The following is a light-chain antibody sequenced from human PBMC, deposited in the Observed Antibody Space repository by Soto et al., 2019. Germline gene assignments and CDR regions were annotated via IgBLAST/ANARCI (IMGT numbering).Light chain of an antibody. V-gene: IGKV3-20*01. CDR1: QSVTSNY. Sequence: EVVMTQSPATLSVSPGEGATLSCRASQSVTSNYLAWYQQKPGKAPRLLIHGISNRATGVPDRFSGSGSGTDFTLTISRLEPEDFAVYYCQQYTAWPLTFGQGSMVDVK. J-gene: IGKJ1*01. CDR2: GIS. CDR3: QQYTAWPLT.